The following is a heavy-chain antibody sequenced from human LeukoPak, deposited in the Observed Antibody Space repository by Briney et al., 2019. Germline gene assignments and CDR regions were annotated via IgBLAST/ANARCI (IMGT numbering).Heavy chain of an antibody. Sequence: PSETLSLTCTVSGGSISSSSYYWGWIRQPPGKGLEWIGSIYYSGSTYYNPSLKSRVTISVDTSKNQFSLKLSSVTAADTAVYYCARGCVIEHWNRRGSYYYYCYMDVWGKGTSVTVSS. CDR3: ARGCVIEHWNRRGSYYYYCYMDV. J-gene: IGHJ6*03. V-gene: IGHV4-39*07. CDR2: IYYSGST. D-gene: IGHD1/OR15-1a*01. CDR1: GGSISSSSYY.